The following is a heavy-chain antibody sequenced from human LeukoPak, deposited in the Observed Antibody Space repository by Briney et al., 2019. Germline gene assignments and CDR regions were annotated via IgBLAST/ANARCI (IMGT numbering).Heavy chain of an antibody. D-gene: IGHD3-3*01. V-gene: IGHV3-23*01. CDR3: AKGASRGYSSNSI. J-gene: IGHJ4*02. CDR1: GFTFSSYA. Sequence: PGGSLRLSCAASGFTFSSYAMSGGRQAPGEGVEWVSAISGSGGSTYSAASVKGRFPISRDNSKNTLYLQMNSLRAEDTAVYYCAKGASRGYSSNSIWGQGTLVTVSS. CDR2: ISGSGGST.